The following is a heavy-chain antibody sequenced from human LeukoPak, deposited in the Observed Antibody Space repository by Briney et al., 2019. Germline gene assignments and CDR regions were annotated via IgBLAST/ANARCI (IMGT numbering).Heavy chain of an antibody. V-gene: IGHV4-31*03. Sequence: PSESLSLTCTVYGASISSGGYDWSWIRQHPGKGLEWIGYIYYSGSTYYNPSLKSRVTISVDTSKNEFSLKLRSVTAADTAVYCCASSASVVTVVDYWGQGTLVTVSS. CDR2: IYYSGST. CDR3: ASSASVVTVVDY. D-gene: IGHD6-6*01. CDR1: GASISSGGYD. J-gene: IGHJ4*02.